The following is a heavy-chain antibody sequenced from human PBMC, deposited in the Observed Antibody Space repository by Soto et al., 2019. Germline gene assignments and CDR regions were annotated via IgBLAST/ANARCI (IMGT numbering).Heavy chain of an antibody. CDR2: IWYDGSNK. J-gene: IGHJ6*02. CDR1: GFTFSSYG. V-gene: IGHV3-33*01. CDR3: ASNHIAARPVYYYGMAV. D-gene: IGHD6-6*01. Sequence: PGGSLRLSCAASGFTFSSYGMHWVRQAPGKGLEWVAVIWYDGSNKYYADSVKGRFTISRDNSKNTLYLQMNSLRAEDTAAYYCASNHIAARPVYYYGMAVWGQGTTVTVSS.